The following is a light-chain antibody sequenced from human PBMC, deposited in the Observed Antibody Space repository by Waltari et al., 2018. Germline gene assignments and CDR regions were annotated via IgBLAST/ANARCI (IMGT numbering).Light chain of an antibody. CDR1: QDSSSY. V-gene: IGKV1-33*01. J-gene: IGKJ2*01. CDR3: QRYDNLPTFT. Sequence: IQMTQSPSSLSASVGDRVTITCRASQDSSSYLNWYLQKPGKALKLLISDVSTLETGVPSRFSGAASGTHFTLTINSLQPEDIGTYYCQRYDNLPTFTFGPGTKLEI. CDR2: DVS.